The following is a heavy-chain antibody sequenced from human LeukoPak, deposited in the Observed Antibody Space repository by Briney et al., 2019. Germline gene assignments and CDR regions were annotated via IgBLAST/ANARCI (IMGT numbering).Heavy chain of an antibody. D-gene: IGHD6-6*01. J-gene: IGHJ4*02. CDR3: ARAPGSSSSWVDY. Sequence: ETLSLTCAVYGGSFSGYYWSWIRQPPGKGLEWIGEINHSGSTNYNPSLKSRVTISVDTSKNQFSLKLSSVAAADTAVYYCARAPGSSSSWVDYWGQGTLVTVSS. CDR2: INHSGST. V-gene: IGHV4-34*01. CDR1: GGSFSGYY.